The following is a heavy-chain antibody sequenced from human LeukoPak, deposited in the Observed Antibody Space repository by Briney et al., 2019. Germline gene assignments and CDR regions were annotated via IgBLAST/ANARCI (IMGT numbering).Heavy chain of an antibody. J-gene: IGHJ4*02. Sequence: SETLSLTCTVSGYSISSGYYWGWIRQPPGKGLEWIGSIYHSGSTYYNPSLKSRVTISVDTSKNQFSLKLSSVTAADTAVYYCARGRSRELLYYFDYWGQGTLVTVSS. V-gene: IGHV4-38-2*02. D-gene: IGHD1-26*01. CDR3: ARGRSRELLYYFDY. CDR2: IYHSGST. CDR1: GYSISSGYY.